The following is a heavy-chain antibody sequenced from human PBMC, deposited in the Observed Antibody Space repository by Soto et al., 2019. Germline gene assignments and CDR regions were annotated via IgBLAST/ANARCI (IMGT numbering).Heavy chain of an antibody. CDR1: GFTFSDST. Sequence: GGSLRLSGAASGFTFSDSTIHWVRQASGKGLEWVGRIRGKANTYATSFAASVKGRFTISRDDSKNTAYLQMNSLNIEDTAVYYCTRQWLLWGAFDYWGHGSLVTVSS. CDR2: IRGKANTYAT. D-gene: IGHD3-3*01. J-gene: IGHJ4*01. CDR3: TRQWLLWGAFDY. V-gene: IGHV3-73*01.